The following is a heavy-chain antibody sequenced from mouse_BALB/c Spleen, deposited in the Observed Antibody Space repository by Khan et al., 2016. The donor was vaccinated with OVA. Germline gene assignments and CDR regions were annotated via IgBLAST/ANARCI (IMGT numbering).Heavy chain of an antibody. CDR3: ARQPDDNYNSMDY. V-gene: IGHV2-6-1*01. CDR2: MWSDGST. Sequence: QVQLQQSGPGLVAPSQSLSITCTISGFSLTNYGVHWVRQPPGKGLEWLVLMWSDGSTTYNSALKSRLTISKDNSKSQVFLKMNSLQTNDTAMYFCARQPDDNYNSMDYWGQGTSVTVSS. J-gene: IGHJ4*01. CDR1: GFSLTNYG.